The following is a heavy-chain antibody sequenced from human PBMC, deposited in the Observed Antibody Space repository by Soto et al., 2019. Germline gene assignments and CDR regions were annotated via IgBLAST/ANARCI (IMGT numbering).Heavy chain of an antibody. J-gene: IGHJ4*02. CDR2: IYHSGST. CDR3: ARGSSAAPPYYFDI. D-gene: IGHD6-13*01. V-gene: IGHV4-4*02. CDR1: GGSISSSNW. Sequence: PSETLSLTCAVSGGSISSSNWWNWVRQPPGKGLEWIGEIYHSGSTNYNPSLKSRVTISVDKSKNQFSLKLNSVTAADTAVYYCARGSSAAPPYYFDIWGQGTLVTVSS.